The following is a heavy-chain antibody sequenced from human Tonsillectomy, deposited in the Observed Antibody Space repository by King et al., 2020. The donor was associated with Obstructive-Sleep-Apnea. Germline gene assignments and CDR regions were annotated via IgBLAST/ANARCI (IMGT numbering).Heavy chain of an antibody. D-gene: IGHD1-26*01. J-gene: IGHJ4*02. CDR3: ARDRSGSYDVFDY. V-gene: IGHV3-21*01. CDR2: ISSSSSYI. CDR1: GFTFSSYS. Sequence: VQLVESGGGLVKPGGSLRLSCAASGFTFSSYSMNWVRQAPGKGLEWVSSISSSSSYIYYADSVKGRLTISRDNAKNSLYLQMNSLRAEDTAVYYCARDRSGSYDVFDYWGQGTLVTVSS.